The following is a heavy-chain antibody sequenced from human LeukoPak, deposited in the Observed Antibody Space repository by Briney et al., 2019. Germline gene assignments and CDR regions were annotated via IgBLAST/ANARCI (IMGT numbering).Heavy chain of an antibody. Sequence: SETLSLTCTVSGGSISSGDYYWNWIRQPPGKGLEWIGHIYYSGSPYYNPPLKSRVTISIDTSKNQFSLRLTSVTAADTAVYYCARRYSSWSSFDYWGQGTLVTVSS. D-gene: IGHD6-13*01. J-gene: IGHJ4*02. CDR3: ARRYSSWSSFDY. CDR2: IYYSGSP. V-gene: IGHV4-30-4*02. CDR1: GGSISSGDYY.